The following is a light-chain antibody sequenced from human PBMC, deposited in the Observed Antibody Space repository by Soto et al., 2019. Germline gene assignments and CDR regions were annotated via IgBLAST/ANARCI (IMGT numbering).Light chain of an antibody. CDR1: SSDVGGHNS. V-gene: IGLV2-8*01. Sequence: QSALTQPPSASGSPGQSVTISCTGTSSDVGGHNSVSWYQQHPGKAPKLMIYEVNKRPSGVPDRFSGSKSGNTASLTVSGLQDEDEADYYCTSYADSSSLVFGGGTKLTVL. CDR2: EVN. CDR3: TSYADSSSLV. J-gene: IGLJ3*02.